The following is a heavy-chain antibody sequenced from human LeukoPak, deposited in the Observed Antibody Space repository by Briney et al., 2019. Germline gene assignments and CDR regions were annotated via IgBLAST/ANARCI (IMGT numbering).Heavy chain of an antibody. CDR3: TKNDVGDYGT. CDR1: GASISRTTYY. J-gene: IGHJ5*02. CDR2: VFHTGTA. D-gene: IGHD4-17*01. Sequence: SETLSLTCSVSGASISRTTYYWGWIRRPPGKGLEWIGSVFHTGTAYYNPSLRSRVTLSVDTSRNQFSLKMSSVTAADTAVYYCTKNDVGDYGTWGQGTLVTVSS. V-gene: IGHV4-39*01.